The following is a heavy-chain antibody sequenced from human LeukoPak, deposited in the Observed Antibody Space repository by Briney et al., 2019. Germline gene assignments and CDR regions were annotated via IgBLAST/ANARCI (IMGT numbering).Heavy chain of an antibody. CDR3: ARGWDRDCTSTSCYIAYN. V-gene: IGHV3-30-3*01. CDR1: GFIFSNYV. Sequence: GGSLRLSCAASGFIFSNYVMHWVRHPPGKGLEWVAVISYDGSNKYYADSVKGRFTISRGNSKNTLYLQMNSLRAEDTAVYYCARGWDRDCTSTSCYIAYNWGQGTLVSVSS. CDR2: ISYDGSNK. D-gene: IGHD2-2*02. J-gene: IGHJ4*02.